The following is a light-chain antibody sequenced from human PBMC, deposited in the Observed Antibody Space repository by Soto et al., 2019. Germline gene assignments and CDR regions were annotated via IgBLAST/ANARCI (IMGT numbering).Light chain of an antibody. V-gene: IGLV2-8*01. CDR2: EVS. CDR3: SSYAGSNSVV. CDR1: RSDVGGYNY. Sequence: QSVLTQPPSASGSTGQSVTISCTGTRSDVGGYNYVSWYQQHPGKAPKLMIYEVSKRPSGVPDRFSGSKSGNTASLTVSGLQAEDEADYYCSSYAGSNSVVFGGGTKLTVL. J-gene: IGLJ2*01.